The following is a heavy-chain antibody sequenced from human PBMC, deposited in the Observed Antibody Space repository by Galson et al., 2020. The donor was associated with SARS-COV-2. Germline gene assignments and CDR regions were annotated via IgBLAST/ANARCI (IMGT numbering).Heavy chain of an antibody. CDR1: GGSFSGYS. CDR3: ARGVPGY. V-gene: IGHV4-34*01. CDR2: INYSGIT. Sequence: SETLSLTCAVYGGSFSGYSWSWIRQPPRKSLEWIGDINYSGITKYNPSLKSRVIISVDTSKNQFSLKLTSVTAADTAVYYCARGVPGYWGQGTLVTVSS. J-gene: IGHJ4*02.